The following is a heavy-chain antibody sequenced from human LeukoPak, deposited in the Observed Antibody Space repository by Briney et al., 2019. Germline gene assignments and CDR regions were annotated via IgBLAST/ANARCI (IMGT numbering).Heavy chain of an antibody. J-gene: IGHJ4*02. CDR2: LFSGGNR. CDR3: ARRATAVPGDY. D-gene: IGHD6-25*01. CDR1: GFNVGSDY. Sequence: GGSLRLSYAASGFNVGSDYMNWVRQAPGKGLEWVSVLFSGGNRYYADSVQGRFTISRDDPRNILYLQMNSLRPEDTAVYYCARRATAVPGDYWGQGTLVTVSS. V-gene: IGHV3-66*02.